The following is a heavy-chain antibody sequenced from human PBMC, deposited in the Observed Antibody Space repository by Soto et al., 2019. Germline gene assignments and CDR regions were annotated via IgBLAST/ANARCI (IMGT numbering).Heavy chain of an antibody. CDR1: GGSISSSSYY. CDR3: ARRPLRFLGAFDY. D-gene: IGHD3-3*01. CDR2: IYYSGST. J-gene: IGHJ4*02. Sequence: SETLSLTCTVSGGSISSSSYYWGWIRQPPGKGLEWIGSIYYSGSTYYNPSLKSRVTISVDTSKNQFSLKLSSVTAADTAVYYCARRPLRFLGAFDYWGQGTLVTVSS. V-gene: IGHV4-39*01.